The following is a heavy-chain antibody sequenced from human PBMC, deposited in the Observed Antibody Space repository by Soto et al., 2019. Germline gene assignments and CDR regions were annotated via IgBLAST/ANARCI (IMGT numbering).Heavy chain of an antibody. CDR1: GGTFSSYA. CDR2: IIPIFGTA. V-gene: IGHV1-69*12. CDR3: ARCTTATMYRIFDY. D-gene: IGHD4-17*01. J-gene: IGHJ4*02. Sequence: QVQLVQSGAEVKKPGSSVKVSCKASGGTFSSYAISWVRQAPGQGLEWMGGIIPIFGTANYAPKFQGRVTFTADESTTTGYMELSSLRSEETAMYFFARCTTATMYRIFDYWGQGTLDNVSS.